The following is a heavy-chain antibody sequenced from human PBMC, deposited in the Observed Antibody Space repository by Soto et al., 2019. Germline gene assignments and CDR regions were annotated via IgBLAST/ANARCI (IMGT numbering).Heavy chain of an antibody. D-gene: IGHD2-15*01. CDR2: IYSCGST. CDR1: GFTVSSNY. J-gene: IGHJ4*02. Sequence: EVQLVESGGGLVQPGGSLRLSCAASGFTVSSNYMSWVRQAPGKGLEWVSVIYSCGSTYYADSVQGRFTISRDNAKNTVYLQMNSLRAEDSAVYYCARALPECSGGSCYTRPLDSGYYFHYWGQGTLVTVSS. V-gene: IGHV3-66*01. CDR3: ARALPECSGGSCYTRPLDSGYYFHY.